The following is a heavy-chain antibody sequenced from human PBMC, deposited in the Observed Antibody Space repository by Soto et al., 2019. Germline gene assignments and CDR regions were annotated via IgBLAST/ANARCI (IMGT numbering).Heavy chain of an antibody. CDR1: GYTFTSYA. Sequence: ASVKVSCKASGYTFTSYAMRWVRQATGQRLEWMGWISAYNGNTNYAQKLQGRVTMTTDTSTSTAYMELRSLRSDDTAVYYCARNLTNWNYDNYYYYMDFWGKGTTVTVFS. CDR3: ARNLTNWNYDNYYYYMDF. V-gene: IGHV1-18*01. J-gene: IGHJ6*03. CDR2: ISAYNGNT. D-gene: IGHD1-7*01.